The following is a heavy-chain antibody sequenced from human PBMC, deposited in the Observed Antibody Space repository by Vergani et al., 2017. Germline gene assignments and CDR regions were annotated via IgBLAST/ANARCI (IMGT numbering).Heavy chain of an antibody. J-gene: IGHJ4*02. D-gene: IGHD3-10*01. CDR3: AHGRIKVLRGVVMVHPFYFDF. CDR2: VYWNDDQ. V-gene: IGHV2-5*01. CDR1: GISLTTSGVG. Sequence: QITLKESGPTLIKPTQTLTVTCTFSGISLTTSGVGVGWIRQPPGRALEWLGLVYWNDDQRYSPYVESRITITKDTSKNQVVLTLTNVDPEDTATYFCAHGRIKVLRGVVMVHPFYFDFWGQGTLVTVSS.